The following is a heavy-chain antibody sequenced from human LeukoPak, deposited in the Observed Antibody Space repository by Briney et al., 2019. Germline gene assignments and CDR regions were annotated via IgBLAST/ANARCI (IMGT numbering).Heavy chain of an antibody. V-gene: IGHV3-7*01. Sequence: GGSLRLAWAASGLPFSSYRLPWLRQAAGKGLARIPNIYQDGDEKYFVDSVKGRLTISRYNAKNALYLQMNSLRAEDTAVYYCAREDYYGSGDYVAWGGAFDVWGQGTTVTVS. J-gene: IGHJ3*01. CDR1: GLPFSSYR. CDR3: AREDYYGSGDYVAWGGAFDV. D-gene: IGHD3-10*01. CDR2: IYQDGDEK.